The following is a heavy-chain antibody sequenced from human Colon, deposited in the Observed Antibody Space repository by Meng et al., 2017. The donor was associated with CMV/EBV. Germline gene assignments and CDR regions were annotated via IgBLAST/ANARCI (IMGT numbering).Heavy chain of an antibody. D-gene: IGHD3-10*01. CDR2: ISSSSTYI. CDR1: GFTFSSYS. CDR3: ARPMARGIINYYYYGLDV. V-gene: IGHV3-21*04. Sequence: GESLKISCAASGFTFSSYSMNWVRQTPGKGLEWVSSISSSSTYIYYADSLKGRFTISRDNAKNTLYLQMNSLRAEDTAVYYCARPMARGIINYYYYGLDVWGQGTTVTSP. J-gene: IGHJ6*02.